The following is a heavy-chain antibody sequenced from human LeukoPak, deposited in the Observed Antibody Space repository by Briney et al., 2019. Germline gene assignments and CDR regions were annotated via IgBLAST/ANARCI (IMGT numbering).Heavy chain of an antibody. CDR2: IKSKTDGGTT. CDR1: GFTFSSYA. V-gene: IGHV3-15*01. J-gene: IGHJ4*02. Sequence: GGSLRLSCAASGFTFSSYAMSWVRQAPGKGLEWVGRIKSKTDGGTTDYAAPVKGRFTISRDDSKNTLYLQMNSLKTEDTAVYYCAKSDKPLRYFDWVLQYYFDYWGQGTLVTVSS. D-gene: IGHD3-9*01. CDR3: AKSDKPLRYFDWVLQYYFDY.